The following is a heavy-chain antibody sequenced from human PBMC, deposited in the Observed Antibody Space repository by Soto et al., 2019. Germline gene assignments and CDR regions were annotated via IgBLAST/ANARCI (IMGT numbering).Heavy chain of an antibody. Sequence: SETLSLRCAGYGGSLSGYYWSWIRQPPGKGLEWGGEINHSGSTNYNPSLKSRVTISVDTSKNQFSLKLSSVTAADTAVYYCASLPMVYYYYYYLDVWGKGTTVTVSS. V-gene: IGHV4-34*01. CDR2: INHSGST. CDR1: GGSLSGYY. CDR3: ASLPMVYYYYYYLDV. D-gene: IGHD3-10*01. J-gene: IGHJ6*03.